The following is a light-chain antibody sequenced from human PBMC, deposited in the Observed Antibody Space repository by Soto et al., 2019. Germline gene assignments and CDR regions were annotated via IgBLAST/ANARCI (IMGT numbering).Light chain of an antibody. CDR3: QQYYSYTLT. CDR2: AAS. CDR1: QGISSY. J-gene: IGKJ4*01. V-gene: IGKV1-8*01. Sequence: AIQMTQPPSSLSASTGDRVTITCRASQGISSYLAWYQQKPGKAPKLLIYAASTLQSGVPSRFSVSGSGTDFTLTISCLKHEDFATYYCQQYYSYTLTFGGGTKVDIK.